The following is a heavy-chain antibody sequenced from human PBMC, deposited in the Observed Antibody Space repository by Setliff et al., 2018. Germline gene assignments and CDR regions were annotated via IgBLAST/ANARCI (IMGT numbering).Heavy chain of an antibody. CDR2: IRYDGSNK. J-gene: IGHJ3*02. D-gene: IGHD3-22*01. CDR1: GFTFSDYG. CDR3: ARGDPEQYMIVVVITGGGAFDI. V-gene: IGHV3-30*02. Sequence: GGSLRLSCAASGFTFSDYGMHWVRRAPGKGLEWVAFIRYDGSNKYYADSVKGRFTISRDNSKNTLYLQMNSLRAEDTAVYYCARGDPEQYMIVVVITGGGAFDIWGQGTMVTVSS.